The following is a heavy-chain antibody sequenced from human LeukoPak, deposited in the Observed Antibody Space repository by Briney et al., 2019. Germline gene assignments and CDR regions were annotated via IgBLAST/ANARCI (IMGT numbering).Heavy chain of an antibody. J-gene: IGHJ4*02. CDR2: IYYGDST. CDR1: GGSISSYY. V-gene: IGHV4-59*08. CDR3: ARSPLECDFWSGRHYYFDY. Sequence: SETLSLTCTVSGGSISSYYWSWIRQPPGKGLEWIGYIYYGDSTNYNPSLKSRVTISLDTSKNQFSLKLSSVTAADTAVYYCARSPLECDFWSGRHYYFDYWGQGTLVTVSS. D-gene: IGHD3-3*01.